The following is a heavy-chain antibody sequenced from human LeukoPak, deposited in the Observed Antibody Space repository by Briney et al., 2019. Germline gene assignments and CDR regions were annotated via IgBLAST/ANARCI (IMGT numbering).Heavy chain of an antibody. CDR1: GGSISSSSYY. D-gene: IGHD3-10*01. V-gene: IGHV4-39*07. CDR3: ARKDYGSGSFSRSFDS. CDR2: IYYSGST. J-gene: IGHJ4*02. Sequence: PSETLSLTCTVSGGSISSSSYYWGWIRQPPGKGLEWIGSIYYSGSTYYNPSLKSRVTISVDTSKNQFSLKLNSVTAADTAVYYCARKDYGSGSFSRSFDSWGQGTLVTVSS.